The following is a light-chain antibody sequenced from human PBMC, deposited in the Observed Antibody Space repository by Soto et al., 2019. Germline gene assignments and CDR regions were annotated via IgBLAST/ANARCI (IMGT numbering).Light chain of an antibody. V-gene: IGLV7-46*01. CDR1: AGTVSSAQY. J-gene: IGLJ3*02. CDR3: FLQYTVFRV. Sequence: QAVVTQEPSVTVSPGGTVTLTCASSAGTVSSAQYPYWIQQKAGQAPRTLIYDTIHKHSWTPARFSGSLLGGKAALTLSGAQPEDEADYYCFLQYTVFRVFGGWTKLTVL. CDR2: DTI.